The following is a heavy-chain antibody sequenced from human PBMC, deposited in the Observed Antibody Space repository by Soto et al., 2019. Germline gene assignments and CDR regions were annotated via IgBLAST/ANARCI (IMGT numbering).Heavy chain of an antibody. V-gene: IGHV1-69*01. CDR3: ARLALGSSGYYYGY. D-gene: IGHD3-22*01. J-gene: IGHJ4*02. CDR1: GGTFSSYA. Sequence: QVQLVQSGAEVKKPGSSVKVSCKASGGTFSSYAISWVRQAPGQGLEWMGGIIPIFGTANYAQKLQGRVTITADESTSTAYMELSSLRSEDTAVYYCARLALGSSGYYYGYWGQGTLVTVSS. CDR2: IIPIFGTA.